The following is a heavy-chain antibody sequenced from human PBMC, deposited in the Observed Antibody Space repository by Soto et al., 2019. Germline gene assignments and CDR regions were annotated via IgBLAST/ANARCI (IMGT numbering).Heavy chain of an antibody. V-gene: IGHV3-23*01. CDR1: GFTFSSYA. J-gene: IGHJ5*02. CDR2: ISGSGGST. Sequence: GGSLRLSCAASGFTFSSYAMSWVRQAPGKGLEWVSAISGSGGSTYYADSVKGRFTISRDNSKNTLYLQINSLRAEDTAVYYCAKDQASRSIAAAAFDPWGQGTLVTVSS. CDR3: AKDQASRSIAAAAFDP. D-gene: IGHD6-13*01.